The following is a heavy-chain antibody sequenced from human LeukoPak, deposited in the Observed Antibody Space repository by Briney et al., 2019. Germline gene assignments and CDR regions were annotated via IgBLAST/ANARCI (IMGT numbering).Heavy chain of an antibody. D-gene: IGHD6-19*01. CDR1: GYTFTGYY. CDR2: INPNSGGT. J-gene: IGHJ4*02. Sequence: ASVKVSCKASGYTFTGYYMHWVRQAPGQGLEWMGWINPNSGGTNCAQKFQGRVTMTRDTSISTAYMELSRLRSDDTAVYYCARSQWLAAFDYWGQGTLVTVSS. CDR3: ARSQWLAAFDY. V-gene: IGHV1-2*02.